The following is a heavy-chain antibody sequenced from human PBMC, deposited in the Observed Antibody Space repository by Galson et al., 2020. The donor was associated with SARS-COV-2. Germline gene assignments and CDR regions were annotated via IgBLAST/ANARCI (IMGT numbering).Heavy chain of an antibody. D-gene: IGHD1-1*01. CDR1: GGSISSSSYY. CDR3: ARDSVYDWNYSNY. CDR2: IYYSGST. J-gene: IGHJ4*02. Sequence: SETLSLTCTVSGGSISSSSYYWGWIRQPPGKGLEWIGSIYYSGSTYYNPSLKSRVTISVDTSKNQFSLKLSSVTAADTAVYYCARDSVYDWNYSNYWGQGTLVTVSS. V-gene: IGHV4-39*07.